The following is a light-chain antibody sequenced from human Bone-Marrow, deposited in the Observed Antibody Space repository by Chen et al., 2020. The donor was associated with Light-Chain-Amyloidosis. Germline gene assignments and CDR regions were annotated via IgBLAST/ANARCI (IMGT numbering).Light chain of an antibody. CDR1: DLPTKY. CDR3: QSADSSGTYEVI. Sequence: SYDLTRPPSASLSPGPTASITCSGDDLPTKYAYWYQQKPGQAPVLVIHRDTERPSGISERFSGSSSGTTATLTISGVQAEDEADYHCQSADSSGTYEVIFGGGTKLTVL. V-gene: IGLV3-25*03. CDR2: RDT. J-gene: IGLJ2*01.